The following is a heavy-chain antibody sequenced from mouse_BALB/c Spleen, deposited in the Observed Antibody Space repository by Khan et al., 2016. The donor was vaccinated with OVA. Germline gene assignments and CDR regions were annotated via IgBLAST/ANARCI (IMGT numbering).Heavy chain of an antibody. Sequence: EVQLQESGPGLVKPSQSLSLTCTVTGYSITSDYAWNWIRQFPGNKLEWMGYISYSGRTSYHPSLKSRISITRDTSKNQFFLQLNSVNTEDTATYYCARSVTITTVVATDFDYWGQGTTRTVSS. CDR2: ISYSGRT. D-gene: IGHD1-1*01. CDR3: ARSVTITTVVATDFDY. CDR1: GYSITSDYA. V-gene: IGHV3-2*02. J-gene: IGHJ2*01.